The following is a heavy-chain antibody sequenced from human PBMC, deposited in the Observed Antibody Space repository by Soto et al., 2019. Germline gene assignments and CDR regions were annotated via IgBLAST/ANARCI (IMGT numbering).Heavy chain of an antibody. J-gene: IGHJ6*02. Sequence: GDSLKISSKASGYSFTSYWISWLRQMPAKGLEWMARIDPSDTYTNYSPSFQGHVTISADKSISTGGRVGGSMNASDTAMYQCASNDMVVVAAAISFYGVGVCGQGTAVT. CDR3: ASNDMVVVAAAISFYGVGV. D-gene: IGHD2-2*01. CDR1: GYSFTSYW. V-gene: IGHV5-10-1*01. CDR2: IDPSDTYT.